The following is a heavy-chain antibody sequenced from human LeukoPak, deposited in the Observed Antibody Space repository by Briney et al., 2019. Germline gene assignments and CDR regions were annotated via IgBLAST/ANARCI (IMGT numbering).Heavy chain of an antibody. J-gene: IGHJ5*02. CDR3: AKDGHYWSYYDSADWFDP. D-gene: IGHD3-22*01. Sequence: GGSLRLSCAASGFTFSDYYMSWIRQAPGKGLEWVSYISNSGSTIYYADSVKGRFTISRDNAKNSLYLQMNSLRAEDTAVYYCAKDGHYWSYYDSADWFDPWGQGTLVTVSS. V-gene: IGHV3-11*01. CDR1: GFTFSDYY. CDR2: ISNSGSTI.